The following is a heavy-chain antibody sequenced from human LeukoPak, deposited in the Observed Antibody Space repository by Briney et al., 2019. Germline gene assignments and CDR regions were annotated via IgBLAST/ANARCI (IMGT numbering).Heavy chain of an antibody. CDR2: ISYDGSNK. CDR3: AKAGLGAVAGTDYFDY. CDR1: GFTFSSYG. J-gene: IGHJ4*02. V-gene: IGHV3-30*18. Sequence: PGRSLRLSCAASGFTFSSYGMHWVRQAPGKGLEWVAVISYDGSNKYYADSVKGRFTISRDNSKSTLYLQMNSLRAEDTAVYYCAKAGLGAVAGTDYFDYWGQGTLVTVSS. D-gene: IGHD6-19*01.